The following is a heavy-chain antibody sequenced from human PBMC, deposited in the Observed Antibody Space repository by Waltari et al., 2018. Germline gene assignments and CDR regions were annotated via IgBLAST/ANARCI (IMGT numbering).Heavy chain of an antibody. J-gene: IGHJ4*02. CDR1: GGSFSGYY. V-gene: IGHV4-34*01. CDR2: INHSGST. CDR3: ARVPDQYGDSRDY. D-gene: IGHD4-17*01. Sequence: QVQLQQWGAGLLKPSETLSLTCAVYGGSFSGYYWSWIRQPPGKGLEWIGEINHSGSTTYNPSLKSRVTIPVDTSKNQFSLKLSSVTAADTAVYYCARVPDQYGDSRDYWGQGTLVTVSS.